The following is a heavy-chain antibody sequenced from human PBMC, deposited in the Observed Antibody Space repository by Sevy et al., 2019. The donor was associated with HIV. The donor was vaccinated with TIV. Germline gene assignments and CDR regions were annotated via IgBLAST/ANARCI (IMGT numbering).Heavy chain of an antibody. CDR2: INPNSGGT. CDR1: GYTFTGYY. CDR3: ARESEAPYSSSLVADY. J-gene: IGHJ4*02. V-gene: IGHV1-2*02. Sequence: ASVKVSCKASGYTFTGYYMHWVRQVPGQGLEWMAWINPNSGGTNYAQKFQGRVTMTRDTSISTAYMELSRLRSDDTAVYYCARESEAPYSSSLVADYWGQGTLVTVSS. D-gene: IGHD6-13*01.